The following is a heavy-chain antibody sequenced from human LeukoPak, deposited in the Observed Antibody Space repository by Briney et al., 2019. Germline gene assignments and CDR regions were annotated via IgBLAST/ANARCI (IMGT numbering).Heavy chain of an antibody. D-gene: IGHD2-2*01. Sequence: PSETLSLTCAVYGGSFSDYYGSWIRQPPGKGLEWIGEINHSGSTNYNPSLKSRVTISVDTSKNQFSLKLSSVTAADTAVYYCARVPAASHNWFDPWGQGTLVTVSS. CDR2: INHSGST. V-gene: IGHV4-34*01. CDR3: ARVPAASHNWFDP. CDR1: GGSFSDYY. J-gene: IGHJ5*02.